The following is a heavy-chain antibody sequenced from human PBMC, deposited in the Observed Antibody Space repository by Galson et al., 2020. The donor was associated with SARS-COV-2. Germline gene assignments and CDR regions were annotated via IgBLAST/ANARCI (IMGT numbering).Heavy chain of an antibody. Sequence: ETSETLSLTCTVSGGTISSGAYYWSCIRQPPGKGLEWIGYIYYSGSTYYNPSLKSRVTISVDTSKNQFSLKLSSVTAADTAVYYCARAKRITMFGVVNWFDPWGQGTLVTVSS. CDR2: IYYSGST. J-gene: IGHJ5*02. CDR1: GGTISSGAYY. CDR3: ARAKRITMFGVVNWFDP. V-gene: IGHV4-30-4*01. D-gene: IGHD3-3*01.